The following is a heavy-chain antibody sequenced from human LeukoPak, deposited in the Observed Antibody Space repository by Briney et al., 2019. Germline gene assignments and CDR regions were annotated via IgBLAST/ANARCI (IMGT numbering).Heavy chain of an antibody. V-gene: IGHV3-53*01. CDR1: GFTFSSYA. CDR3: ARDPDYYYDSSGTPL. CDR2: IYSGGST. J-gene: IGHJ4*02. D-gene: IGHD3-22*01. Sequence: GGSLRLSCAASGFTFSSYAMSWVRQAPGKGLEWVSVIYSGGSTYYADSVKGRFTISRDNSKNTLYLQMNSLRAEDTAVYYCARDPDYYYDSSGTPLWGQGTLVTVSS.